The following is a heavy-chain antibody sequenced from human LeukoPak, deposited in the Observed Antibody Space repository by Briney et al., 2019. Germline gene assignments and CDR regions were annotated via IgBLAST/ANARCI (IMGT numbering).Heavy chain of an antibody. Sequence: SETLSLTCTVSGGSISSYYWSWIRQPPVKGLEWIGYIYYSGSTNYNPSLKSRVTISVDTSKNQFSLKLSSVTAADTAVYYCARHRSGYYRFDYWGQGTLVTVSS. D-gene: IGHD3-22*01. J-gene: IGHJ4*02. V-gene: IGHV4-59*08. CDR2: IYYSGST. CDR1: GGSISSYY. CDR3: ARHRSGYYRFDY.